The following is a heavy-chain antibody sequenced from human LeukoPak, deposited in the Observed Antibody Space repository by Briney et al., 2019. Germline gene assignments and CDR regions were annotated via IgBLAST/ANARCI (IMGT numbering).Heavy chain of an antibody. CDR1: GFTFSSYG. J-gene: IGHJ5*02. CDR2: IRYDGSNK. V-gene: IGHV3-30*02. CDR3: ARYRRDCSGGSCSPTGWFDP. D-gene: IGHD2-15*01. Sequence: GGSLRLSCAASGFTFSSYGMHWVRQAPGKGLEWVAFIRYDGSNKYYADSVKGRFTISRDNSKNTLYLQMNSLRAEDTAVYYCARYRRDCSGGSCSPTGWFDPWGQGTLVTVSS.